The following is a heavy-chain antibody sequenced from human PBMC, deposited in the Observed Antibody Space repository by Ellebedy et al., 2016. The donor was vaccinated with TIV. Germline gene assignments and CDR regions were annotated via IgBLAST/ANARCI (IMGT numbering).Heavy chain of an antibody. CDR1: GFTFSSYR. V-gene: IGHV3-74*01. CDR3: IRDGGWEVA. J-gene: IGHJ5*02. Sequence: PGGSLRLSCAASGFTFSSYRMSRVCQGPGKGLAWFARLNRDGSTSDYAESVKGRFTISRDNARNTLYLQMKGLRVEDTAVYYCIRDGGWEVAWGQGTLVTVSS. D-gene: IGHD3-16*01. CDR2: LNRDGSTS.